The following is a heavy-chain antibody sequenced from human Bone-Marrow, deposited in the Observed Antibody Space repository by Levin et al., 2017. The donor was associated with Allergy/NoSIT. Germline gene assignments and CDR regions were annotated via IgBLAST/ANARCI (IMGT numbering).Heavy chain of an antibody. CDR2: VYYSGST. CDR1: GGSISTYY. V-gene: IGHV4-59*08. CDR3: ARHAGPIHLWLMDY. Sequence: SQTLSLTCTVSGGSISTYYWSWIRQPPGKGLEWIGYVYYSGSTNYNPSLKSRVTMSVDTSKNHFSLKLSSVTAADTALYYCARHAGPIHLWLMDYWGQGTLVTVSS. J-gene: IGHJ4*02. D-gene: IGHD5-18*01.